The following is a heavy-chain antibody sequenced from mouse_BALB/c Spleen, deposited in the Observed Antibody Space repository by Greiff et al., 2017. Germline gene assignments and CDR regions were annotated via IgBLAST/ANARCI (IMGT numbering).Heavy chain of an antibody. CDR1: GFTFSDYG. CDR2: ISNLAYSI. V-gene: IGHV5-15*02. CDR3: AREDLPGAMDY. Sequence: EVKLMESGGGLVQPGGSRKLSCAASGFTFSDYGMAWVRQAPGKGPEWVAFISNLAYSIYYADTVTGRFTISRENAKNTLYLEMSSLRSEDTAMYYCAREDLPGAMDYWGQGTSVTVSS. J-gene: IGHJ4*01.